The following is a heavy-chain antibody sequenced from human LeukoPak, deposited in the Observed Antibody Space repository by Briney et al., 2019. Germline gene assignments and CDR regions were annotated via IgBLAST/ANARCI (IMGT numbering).Heavy chain of an antibody. CDR2: IIPILGIA. CDR3: ARDLPPYYFDY. V-gene: IGHV1-69*04. J-gene: IGHJ4*02. CDR1: GGIFSIYA. Sequence: SSVTVSCKASGGIFSIYAISWVRQAPGQGLEWMGRIIPILGIANYAQKFQGRVTITADKFTSTAYIDLSSLRPEDTAVCYCARDLPPYYFDYWGQGTLVTVSS.